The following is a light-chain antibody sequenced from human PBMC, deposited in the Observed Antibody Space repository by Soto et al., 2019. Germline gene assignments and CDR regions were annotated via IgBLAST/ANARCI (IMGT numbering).Light chain of an antibody. CDR3: SSYTSSSIYV. J-gene: IGLJ1*01. CDR2: EVS. CDR1: SSDVGSYNR. V-gene: IGLV2-18*02. Sequence: QSALTQPPSVSWSPGQSVTISCTGTSSDVGSYNRVSWYQQPPGTAPKLMIYEVSNRPSGVPDRFSGSKSGNTASLTISGLQAEDEADYYCSSYTSSSIYVFGTGTKLTVL.